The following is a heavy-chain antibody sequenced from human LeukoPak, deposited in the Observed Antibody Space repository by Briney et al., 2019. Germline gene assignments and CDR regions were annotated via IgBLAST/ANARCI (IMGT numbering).Heavy chain of an antibody. J-gene: IGHJ3*01. CDR2: MRNDGSQI. V-gene: IGHV3-30*02. CDR3: AKDIGRRIFGVAYDAFHV. D-gene: IGHD3-3*01. CDR1: GFPFSDYY. Sequence: PGGSLRLSCAASGFPFSDYYMSWIRQDPGKGLEWVASMRNDGSQIYYADSVKGRFTISRDNSKNTLYLQMNSLRVEDTAIYYCAKDIGRRIFGVAYDAFHVWGQGTMVTVSS.